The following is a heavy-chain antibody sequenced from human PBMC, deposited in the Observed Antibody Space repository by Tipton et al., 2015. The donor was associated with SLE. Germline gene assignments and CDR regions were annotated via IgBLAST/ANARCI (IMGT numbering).Heavy chain of an antibody. CDR2: TYYMSKWYN. CDR3: ASHSPYNFWSGYFGY. Sequence: GLVKPSQTLSLTCAISGDSVSSNSAAWNWIRQSPSRGLEWLGRTYYMSKWYNDYAVSVKSRIIINPDTSKNQFSLQLTSVTPEDTAVYYCASHSPYNFWSGYFGYWGQGTLVTVSS. J-gene: IGHJ4*02. V-gene: IGHV6-1*01. D-gene: IGHD3-3*01. CDR1: GDSVSSNSAA.